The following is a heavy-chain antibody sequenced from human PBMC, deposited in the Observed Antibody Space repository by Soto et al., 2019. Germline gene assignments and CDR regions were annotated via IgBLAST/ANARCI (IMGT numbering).Heavy chain of an antibody. V-gene: IGHV3-33*01. CDR3: ARDDLFVDNGLDH. CDR2: INDGSEE. Sequence: QVQLVESGGGVVRPGTSLRLSCAATGFSFSAHGMHWVRQAPGKGLEWLAGINDGSEEGYADSVRGRFTISRDNARNILYLQMDNLRAEDSALYYCARDDLFVDNGLDHWGQGTLVTVSS. D-gene: IGHD1-1*01. CDR1: GFSFSAHG. J-gene: IGHJ4*02.